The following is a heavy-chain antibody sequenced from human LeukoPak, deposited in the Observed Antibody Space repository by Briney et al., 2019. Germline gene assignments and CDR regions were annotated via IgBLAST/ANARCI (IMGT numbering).Heavy chain of an antibody. CDR1: GFTFSSYE. CDR3: ARVRRGYYYDSSGYSDWFDP. V-gene: IGHV3-48*03. CDR2: ISSSGSTI. Sequence: GGALRLSCAASGFTFSSYEMNWVRQAPGKGLEWVSYISSSGSTIYYADSVKGRFTISRDNAKNSLYLQMNSLRAEDTAVYYCARVRRGYYYDSSGYSDWFDPWGQGTLVTVSS. D-gene: IGHD3-22*01. J-gene: IGHJ5*02.